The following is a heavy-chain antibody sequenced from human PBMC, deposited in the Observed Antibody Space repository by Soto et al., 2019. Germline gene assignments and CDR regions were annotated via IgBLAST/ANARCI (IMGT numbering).Heavy chain of an antibody. CDR3: ARVPPKLAAAGMDWFDP. CDR2: ISSSSSYI. D-gene: IGHD6-13*01. Sequence: GGSLRLSCAASGFTFSSYSMNWVRQAPGKGLEWVSSISSSSSYIYYADSVKGRFTISRDNAKNSLYLQMNSLRAEDTAVYYCARVPPKLAAAGMDWFDPWGQGTLVTVSS. CDR1: GFTFSSYS. V-gene: IGHV3-21*01. J-gene: IGHJ5*02.